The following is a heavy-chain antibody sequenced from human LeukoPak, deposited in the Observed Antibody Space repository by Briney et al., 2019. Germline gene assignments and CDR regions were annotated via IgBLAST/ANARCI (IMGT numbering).Heavy chain of an antibody. CDR1: GGSISSSSYY. D-gene: IGHD3-16*02. CDR3: ARRASMITFGGVIVKPPDY. CDR2: IYYSGST. J-gene: IGHJ4*02. Sequence: PSETLSLTCTVSGGSISSSSYYWGWIRPPPGKGLEWIGSIYYSGSTYYNPSLKSRVTISVDTSKNQFSLKLSSVTAADTAVYYCARRASMITFGGVIVKPPDYWGQGTLVTVSS. V-gene: IGHV4-39*01.